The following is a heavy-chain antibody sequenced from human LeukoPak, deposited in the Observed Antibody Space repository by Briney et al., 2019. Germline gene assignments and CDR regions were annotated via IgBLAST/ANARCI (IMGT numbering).Heavy chain of an antibody. D-gene: IGHD3-22*01. CDR1: GGSISSGTYY. Sequence: SQTLSLTCTVSGGSISSGTYYWNWIRQPAGKGLEWIGRIYTSGSTNYNPSLKSRVTISMDTSKNQFSLKLTSVTAADTAMYYCERDHYDTSANDAFDIWGQGTMVSVSS. CDR3: ERDHYDTSANDAFDI. V-gene: IGHV4-61*02. CDR2: IYTSGST. J-gene: IGHJ3*02.